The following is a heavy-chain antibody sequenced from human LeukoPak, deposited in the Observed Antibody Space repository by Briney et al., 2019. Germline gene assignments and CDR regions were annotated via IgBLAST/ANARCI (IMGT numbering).Heavy chain of an antibody. CDR2: IKRITDDGAT. J-gene: IGHJ4*02. D-gene: IGHD4-17*01. CDR3: TTDFGDYEAY. Sequence: GGSLRLSCAASGFTFSNNAMSWVRQAPGKGLEWVGRIKRITDDGATDYAAPVKGGFIISRDDSKNTVFLQMNSLKSEDTGVYYCTTDFGDYEAYWGQGTLVTVSS. V-gene: IGHV3-15*01. CDR1: GFTFSNNA.